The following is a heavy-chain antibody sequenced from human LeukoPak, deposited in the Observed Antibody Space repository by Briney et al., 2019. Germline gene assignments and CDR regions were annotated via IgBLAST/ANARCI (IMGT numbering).Heavy chain of an antibody. Sequence: GGSLRLSCAASGFTFTIYAMSWVRQAPGKGLDWVSLVSNDGGSTYYADSVKGRFTISRDNSKNTVYLQMNSLRAEDTAIYYCAKDIARGFFDRWGQGTLVTVTS. J-gene: IGHJ4*02. CDR2: VSNDGGST. CDR3: AKDIARGFFDR. V-gene: IGHV3-23*01. CDR1: GFTFTIYA. D-gene: IGHD6-13*01.